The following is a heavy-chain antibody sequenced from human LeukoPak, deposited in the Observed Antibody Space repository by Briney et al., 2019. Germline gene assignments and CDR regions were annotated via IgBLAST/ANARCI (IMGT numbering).Heavy chain of an antibody. D-gene: IGHD2-2*01. J-gene: IGHJ6*03. CDR1: GYTFTYYY. CDR3: ARDALSTVVLPPAGYYYYMDV. V-gene: IGHV1-2*02. CDR2: INPNSGGGR. Sequence: GASVKVSCKASGYTFTYYYIHWVRQAPGQGLEWMGWINPNSGGGRNYAQKFQARVTMTRDTSISTAYMELSRLTSDDTAVYYCARDALSTVVLPPAGYYYYMDVWGKGTTVTVSS.